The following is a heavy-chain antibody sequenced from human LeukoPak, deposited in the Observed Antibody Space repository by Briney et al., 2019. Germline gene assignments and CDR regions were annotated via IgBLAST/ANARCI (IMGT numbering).Heavy chain of an antibody. J-gene: IGHJ6*02. D-gene: IGHD5-18*01. V-gene: IGHV3-30-3*01. CDR2: ISYDGSNK. Sequence: YAMHWVRQAPGKGLEWVAVISYDGSNKYYADSVKGRFTISRDNSKNTLYLQMNSLRAEDTAVYYCARDGYTANYYYGMDVWGQGTTVTVSS. CDR1: YA. CDR3: ARDGYTANYYYGMDV.